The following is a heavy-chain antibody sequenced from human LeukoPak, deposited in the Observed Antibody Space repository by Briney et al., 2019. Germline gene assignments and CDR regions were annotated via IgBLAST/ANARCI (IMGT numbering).Heavy chain of an antibody. CDR2: IKRQSDGGTA. CDR3: TTDLTPLKYSSGWYGAFDI. D-gene: IGHD6-19*01. Sequence: GGSLRLSCTASGFTFNDAWMTWVRQVPGQGLEWVGHIKRQSDGGTADYAATVKGRFIISRDDSTNTLYLQMNSLKTEDTAVYYCTTDLTPLKYSSGWYGAFDIWGQGAKVTVSS. CDR1: GFTFNDAW. J-gene: IGHJ3*02. V-gene: IGHV3-15*01.